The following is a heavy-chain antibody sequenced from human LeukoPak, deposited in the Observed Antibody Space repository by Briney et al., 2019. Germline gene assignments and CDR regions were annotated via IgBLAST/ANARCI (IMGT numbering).Heavy chain of an antibody. D-gene: IGHD3-9*01. CDR2: MNPNSGNT. J-gene: IGHJ3*02. V-gene: IGHV1-8*01. CDR1: GYTFTSYD. CDR3: ARGPYYDILTGYENAFDI. Sequence: ASVKVSCKASGYTFTSYDINWVRQATGQGLEWMGWMNPNSGNTGYAQKFQGRVTMTRNTSISTAYMELSSLRSEDTAVYYCARGPYYDILTGYENAFDIWGQGTTVTVSS.